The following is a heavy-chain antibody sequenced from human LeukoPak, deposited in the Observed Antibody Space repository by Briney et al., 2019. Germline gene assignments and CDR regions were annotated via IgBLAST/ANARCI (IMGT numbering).Heavy chain of an antibody. J-gene: IGHJ4*02. V-gene: IGHV4-59*12. CDR3: ARTLRFLEWLGFDY. CDR2: IYYSGST. Sequence: SETLSLTCTVSGGSISSYYWSWIRQPPGKGLEWIGYIYYSGSTNYNPSLKSRLTISVDTSKNQFSLKLSSVTAADTAVYYCARTLRFLEWLGFDYWGQGTLVTVSS. CDR1: GGSISSYY. D-gene: IGHD3-3*01.